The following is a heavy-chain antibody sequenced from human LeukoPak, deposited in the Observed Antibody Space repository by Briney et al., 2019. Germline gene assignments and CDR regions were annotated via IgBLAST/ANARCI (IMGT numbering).Heavy chain of an antibody. Sequence: ASVKVSCKASGYTFTGYYMHWVRQAPGQGLEWMGWINPSGGSTSYAQKFQGRVTMTRDMSTSTDYMELSSLRSEDTAIYYCARDNSVGDNAWWFDPWGQGTLVTVSS. V-gene: IGHV1-46*01. J-gene: IGHJ5*02. CDR2: INPSGGST. CDR1: GYTFTGYY. D-gene: IGHD1-26*01. CDR3: ARDNSVGDNAWWFDP.